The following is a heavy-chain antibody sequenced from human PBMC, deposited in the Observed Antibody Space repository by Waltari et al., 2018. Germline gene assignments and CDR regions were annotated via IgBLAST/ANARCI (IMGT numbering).Heavy chain of an antibody. J-gene: IGHJ4*02. CDR2: INPNSGGT. V-gene: IGHV1-2*06. Sequence: QVQLVQSGAEVKKPGSSVKVSCKASGGTFSSYAISWVRQAPGQGLEWMGRINPNSGGTNYAQKFQGRVTMTRDTSISTAYMELSRLRSDDTAVYYCARVGGRELLDYYFDYWGQGTLVTVSS. D-gene: IGHD1-26*01. CDR1: GGTFSSYA. CDR3: ARVGGRELLDYYFDY.